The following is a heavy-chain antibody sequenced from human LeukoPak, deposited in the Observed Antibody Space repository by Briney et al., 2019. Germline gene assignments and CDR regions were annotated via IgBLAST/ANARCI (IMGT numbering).Heavy chain of an antibody. Sequence: GGSLRLSCAASGFTVSSNYMSWVRQAPGKGLEWVSVIYSGGSTYYADSVKGRLTISRDNSKNTLYLQMNSLRAEDTAVYYCASLWFGELSMWGQGTLVTVSS. D-gene: IGHD3-10*01. CDR2: IYSGGST. CDR1: GFTVSSNY. V-gene: IGHV3-53*01. J-gene: IGHJ4*02. CDR3: ASLWFGELSM.